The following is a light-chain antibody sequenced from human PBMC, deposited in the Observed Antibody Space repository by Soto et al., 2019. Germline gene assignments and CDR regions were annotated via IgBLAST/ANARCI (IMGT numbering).Light chain of an antibody. CDR3: QQRRDWPLT. J-gene: IGKJ4*01. CDR2: EVS. Sequence: EIVLTQSPTTLSLSPGERGTLSCRASQSIGNQLAWYQQKPGQAPRLLISEVSNRATGTPARFSGSGSGTDFPLTITSVQPEDFAIYYWQQRRDWPLTFGGGTKVEIK. V-gene: IGKV3-11*01. CDR1: QSIGNQ.